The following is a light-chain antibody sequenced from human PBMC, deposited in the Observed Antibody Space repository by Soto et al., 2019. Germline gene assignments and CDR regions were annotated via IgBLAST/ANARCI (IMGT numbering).Light chain of an antibody. V-gene: IGKV3-20*01. J-gene: IGKJ1*01. Sequence: EIVLTQSPGTLSLSPGERATLSCRASQGVSGIYLGWYQQKPGQAPRLLIYGASRRATGIPDRFSGSGSGTDFTLTISRLELEDFAVYYCQQYGDSTGWTFGQGTKVDIK. CDR1: QGVSGIY. CDR3: QQYGDSTGWT. CDR2: GAS.